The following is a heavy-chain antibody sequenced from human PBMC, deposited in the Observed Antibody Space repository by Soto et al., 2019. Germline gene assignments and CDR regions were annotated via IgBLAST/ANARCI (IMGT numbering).Heavy chain of an antibody. CDR3: ARYRVDAFDI. CDR2: IYYSGST. V-gene: IGHV4-30-4*01. Sequence: SETLSLPCTVSGGTISSVDYYWSRIRQPPGKGLEWIGYIYYSGSTYYNPSLKSRVTISVDTSKNQFSLKLSSVTAADTGVYYCARYRVDAFDIWGQGTMVTV. J-gene: IGHJ3*02. D-gene: IGHD1-1*01. CDR1: GGTISSVDYY.